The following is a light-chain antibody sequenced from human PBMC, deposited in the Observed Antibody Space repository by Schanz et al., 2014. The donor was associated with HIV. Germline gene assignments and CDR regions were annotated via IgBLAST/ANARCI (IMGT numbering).Light chain of an antibody. V-gene: IGKV1-5*01. Sequence: DIQMTQSPSTLSASVGDRVTITCRASQSIGNWLTWYQQKPGKAPKVLIYAASSLQRGAPSRFSGSGSGTEFTLTISSLQPDDFATYYCQQYDRSSWTFGLGTKVETK. CDR3: QQYDRSSWT. CDR2: AAS. CDR1: QSIGNW. J-gene: IGKJ1*01.